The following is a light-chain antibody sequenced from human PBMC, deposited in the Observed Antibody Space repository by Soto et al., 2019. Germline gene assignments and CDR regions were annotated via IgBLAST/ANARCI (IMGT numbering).Light chain of an antibody. V-gene: IGKV3-15*01. J-gene: IGKJ5*01. CDR1: QSVSIY. CDR2: GAS. CDR3: QQYGSSPSIT. Sequence: EIVLAQSPATLSLSPGERATLSCRASQSVSIYLAWYQQKPGQAPRLLIYGASTRATGIPARFSGSGSGTEFTLTISSLQSEDFAVYYCQQYGSSPSITFGQGTRLEI.